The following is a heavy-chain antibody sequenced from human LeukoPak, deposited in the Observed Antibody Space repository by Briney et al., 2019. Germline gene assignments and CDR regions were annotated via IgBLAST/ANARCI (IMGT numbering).Heavy chain of an antibody. CDR2: ISGSGGST. Sequence: GGSLRLSCAASGFTFSSYAMSWVRQAPGKGLEWVSAISGSGGSTYYADSVEGRFTISRDNAKNSLYLQMNSLRAEDSAVYYCARLDWCFNYWGQGTLVTVSS. CDR3: ARLDWCFNY. J-gene: IGHJ4*02. D-gene: IGHD4/OR15-4a*01. V-gene: IGHV3-23*01. CDR1: GFTFSSYA.